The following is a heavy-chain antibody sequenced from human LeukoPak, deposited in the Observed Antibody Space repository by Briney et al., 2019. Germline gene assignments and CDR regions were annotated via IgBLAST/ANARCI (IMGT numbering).Heavy chain of an antibody. CDR1: GFTFSSYA. CDR3: AKGDSSGWPYYFDY. D-gene: IGHD6-25*01. CDR2: MSYDGSNK. Sequence: GGSLRLSCAASGFTFSSYAMHWVRQAPGKGLDWVAVMSYDGSNKYYADSVKGRFTISRDNSKNTLYLQMNSLRAEDTAVYYRAKGDSSGWPYYFDYWGQGTLVTVSS. J-gene: IGHJ4*02. V-gene: IGHV3-30-3*01.